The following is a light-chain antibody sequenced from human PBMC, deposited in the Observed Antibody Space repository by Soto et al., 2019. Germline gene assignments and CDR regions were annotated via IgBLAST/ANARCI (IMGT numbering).Light chain of an antibody. J-gene: IGLJ1*01. CDR3: AAWDDSLSGYV. V-gene: IGLV1-47*01. Sequence: QSALTQPPSASGTPGQRVTISCSGSSSNIGSNYVYWYQQLPGTAPKLLIYRNNQRHSGVPDRFSGSKSGTSASLAISGLRSEDEAYYYCAAWDDSLSGYVFGTGTKLTVL. CDR2: RNN. CDR1: SSNIGSNY.